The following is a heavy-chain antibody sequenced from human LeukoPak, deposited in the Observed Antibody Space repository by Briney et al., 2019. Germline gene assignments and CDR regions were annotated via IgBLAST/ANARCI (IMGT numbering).Heavy chain of an antibody. J-gene: IGHJ4*02. V-gene: IGHV4-39*01. D-gene: IGHD2-8*01. CDR1: GFTFSSYW. CDR2: IYYSGST. Sequence: SGGSLRLSCAASGFTFSSYWMSWVRQAPGKGLEWIGSIYYSGSTYYNPSLKSRVTISVDTSKNQFSLKLSSVTAADTAMYYCARHHCTNGICYTPDFDYWGQGTLVTVSS. CDR3: ARHHCTNGICYTPDFDY.